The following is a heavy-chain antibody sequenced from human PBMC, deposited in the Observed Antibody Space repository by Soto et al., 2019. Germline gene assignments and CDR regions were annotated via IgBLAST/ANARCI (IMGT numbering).Heavy chain of an antibody. V-gene: IGHV1-18*01. CDR1: GYTFIRYG. Sequence: QVHLVQSAAEVKKPGASVKVSCKASGYTFIRYGITWVRQAPGQGLEWLGWISPYNDYTIYAQKLQGRVTLTTDTAMRTVHMEVRGLKSDDTDVYYCARGGYYDNSWGKLSHYGLDVWGQGTSVTVSS. D-gene: IGHD3-16*01. CDR3: ARGGYYDNSWGKLSHYGLDV. CDR2: ISPYNDYT. J-gene: IGHJ6*02.